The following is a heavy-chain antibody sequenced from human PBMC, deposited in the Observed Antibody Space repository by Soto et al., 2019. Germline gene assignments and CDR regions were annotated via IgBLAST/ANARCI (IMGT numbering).Heavy chain of an antibody. Sequence: SETLSLTCTVSGGSISNYYWSWIRQPPGKELEWIGFIYSSGGTNYADSVKGRFTMSRDNSKNTLYLQLNSLRVEDTAVYYCAPIVVISATGIDYWGQGTLVTVSS. J-gene: IGHJ4*02. CDR3: APIVVISATGIDY. CDR2: IYSSGGT. D-gene: IGHD2-15*01. V-gene: IGHV4-4*08. CDR1: GGSISNYY.